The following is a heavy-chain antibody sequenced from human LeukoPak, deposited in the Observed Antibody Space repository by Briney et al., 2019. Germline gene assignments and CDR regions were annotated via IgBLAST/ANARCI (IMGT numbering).Heavy chain of an antibody. CDR2: INWNGGST. D-gene: IGHD1-26*01. V-gene: IGHV3-20*04. CDR1: GFTFDDYG. J-gene: IGHJ4*02. Sequence: GGSLRLSCAASGFTFDDYGMSWVRQAPGKGLEWVSGINWNGGSTGYADSVKGRFTISRDNAKNSLSLQMNSLRDEDTALYYCARVYSGSYWHYFDYWGQGTLVTVSS. CDR3: ARVYSGSYWHYFDY.